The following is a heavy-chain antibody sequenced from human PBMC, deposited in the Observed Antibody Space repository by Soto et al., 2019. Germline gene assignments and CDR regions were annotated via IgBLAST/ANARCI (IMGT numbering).Heavy chain of an antibody. CDR2: IYYSGST. D-gene: IGHD6-13*01. J-gene: IGHJ6*02. V-gene: IGHV4-31*03. CDR1: GGSVSSGSYY. CDR3: ASLAAPSRYYYYGMDV. Sequence: SETLSLTCTVSGGSVSSGSYYWSWIRQPPGKGLEWIGYIYYSGSTYYNPSLKSRVTISVDTSKNQFSLKLSSVTAADTAVYYCASLAAPSRYYYYGMDVWGQGTTVTVSS.